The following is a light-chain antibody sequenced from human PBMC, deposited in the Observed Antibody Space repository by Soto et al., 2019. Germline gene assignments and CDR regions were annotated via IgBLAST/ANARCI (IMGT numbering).Light chain of an antibody. CDR3: QQSYNTPRLT. V-gene: IGKV1-39*01. J-gene: IGKJ4*01. Sequence: DIQLTQSPSSLSASVGDRVTVSCRASQNISSYLNWYQQIPGKAPKLLIYATSSLQSGVPSRFRGSGGGAEFTLTISSLQPEDFAVYYCQQSYNTPRLTFGGGTKLDIK. CDR2: ATS. CDR1: QNISSY.